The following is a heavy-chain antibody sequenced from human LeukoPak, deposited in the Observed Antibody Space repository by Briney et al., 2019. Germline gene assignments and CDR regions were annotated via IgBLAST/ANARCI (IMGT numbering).Heavy chain of an antibody. CDR2: INPNSGGT. J-gene: IGHJ5*02. V-gene: IGHV1-2*06. CDR1: GYTFTGYY. D-gene: IGHD3-10*01. Sequence: ASVKVSCTASGYTFTGYYMHWVRQAPGQGLEWMGRINPNSGGTNYAQKFQGRVTMTRDTSTSTVYMELSSLRSEDTAVYYCARDLIRDPRFDPRGQGTLVTVSS. CDR3: ARDLIRDPRFDP.